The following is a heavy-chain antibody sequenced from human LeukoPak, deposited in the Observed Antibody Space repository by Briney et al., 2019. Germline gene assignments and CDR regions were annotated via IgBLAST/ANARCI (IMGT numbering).Heavy chain of an antibody. D-gene: IGHD2-21*02. J-gene: IGHJ4*02. CDR3: AKDISGGDCPDY. V-gene: IGHV3-21*01. Sequence: PGGSLRLSCAASGFTFSSYSMNWVRQAPGKGLEWVSSISSSSTYIYYADSVKGRFTISRDNAKNSLYLQMNSLRADDTAVYYCAKDISGGDCPDYWGQGTLVTVSS. CDR2: ISSSSTYI. CDR1: GFTFSSYS.